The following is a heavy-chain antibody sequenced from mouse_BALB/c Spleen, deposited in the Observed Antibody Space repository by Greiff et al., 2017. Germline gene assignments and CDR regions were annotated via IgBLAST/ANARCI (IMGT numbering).Heavy chain of an antibody. J-gene: IGHJ3*01. V-gene: IGHV1-80*01. D-gene: IGHD3-3*01. CDR3: ARLGGTAY. CDR2: IYPGDGDT. CDR1: GYAFSSYW. Sequence: VQLQQSGAELVRPGSSVKISCKASGYAFSSYWMNWVKQRPGQGLEWIGQIYPGDGDTNYNGKFKGKATLTADKSSSTAYMQLSSLTSEDSAVYFCARLGGTAYWGQGTLVTVSA.